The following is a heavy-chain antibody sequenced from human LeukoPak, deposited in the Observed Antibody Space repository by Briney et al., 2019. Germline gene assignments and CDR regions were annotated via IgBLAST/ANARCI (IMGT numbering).Heavy chain of an antibody. Sequence: GGSLRLSCAASGFTFSSYEMNWVRQAPGKGLEWVSYISNSGSTIYYADSVKGRFTISRDNAKNSLYLQMNSLRAEDTAVYYCARQWSDAFDIWGQGTMVTVSS. CDR3: ARQWSDAFDI. CDR1: GFTFSSYE. D-gene: IGHD2-15*01. J-gene: IGHJ3*02. CDR2: ISNSGSTI. V-gene: IGHV3-48*03.